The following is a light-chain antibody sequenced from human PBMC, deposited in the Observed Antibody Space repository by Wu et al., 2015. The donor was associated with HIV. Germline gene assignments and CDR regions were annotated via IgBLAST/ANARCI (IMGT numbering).Light chain of an antibody. CDR1: QIIATN. V-gene: IGKV3-15*01. Sequence: EIVMTQSPATLSVSPGGRVTLSCRASQIIATNLAWYQQKPGQPPRLLIYDASTRATGFPARFSGGGSGTDFTLTISRLEPEDFAVYYCQQYGSSPRYTFGQGTKLEIK. CDR2: DAS. J-gene: IGKJ2*01. CDR3: QQYGSSPRYT.